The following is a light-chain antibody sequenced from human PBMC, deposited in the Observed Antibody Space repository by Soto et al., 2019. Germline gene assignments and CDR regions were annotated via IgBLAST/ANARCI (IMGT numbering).Light chain of an antibody. CDR3: QHYNNWLRA. V-gene: IGKV3D-15*01. CDR2: AVS. Sequence: EIVMTLSPATLSVSPGERATLSCRASQSVNSKLAWYQQKPGQAPRLLIYAVSTRATGTPGRFSGSASGTEFTLTINSLQSEDFAVYYCQHYNNWLRAFGKGTKV. CDR1: QSVNSK. J-gene: IGKJ1*01.